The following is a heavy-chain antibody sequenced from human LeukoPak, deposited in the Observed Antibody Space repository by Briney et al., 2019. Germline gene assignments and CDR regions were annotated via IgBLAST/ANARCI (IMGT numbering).Heavy chain of an antibody. CDR1: GFTFSSYW. V-gene: IGHV3-23*01. CDR3: AKAPVTSCRGAFCYPFDY. J-gene: IGHJ4*02. D-gene: IGHD2-15*01. Sequence: GGSLRLSCAASGFTFSSYWMTWVRQAPGKGLEWVSAMSSSDDGRYYAASVRGRFTISRDTSRSTLYLQMNSLRAEDAAVYYCAKAPVTSCRGAFCYPFDYWGQGTLVTVSS. CDR2: MSSSDDGR.